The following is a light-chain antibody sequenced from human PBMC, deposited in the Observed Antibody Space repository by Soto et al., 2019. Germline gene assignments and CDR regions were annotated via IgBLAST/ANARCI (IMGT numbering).Light chain of an antibody. CDR3: QSYNDWPFA. CDR2: GAS. J-gene: IGKJ2*01. V-gene: IGKV3-15*01. CDR1: ESLSTF. Sequence: EIVLTQSPGTLSVSPGERVTLSCRASESLSTFLAWYQQKPGQAPRLLIYGASTKATGIPARFSGSGSATDFTLTISSLQSEDSAFYYCQSYNDWPFAFGQGTKLEL.